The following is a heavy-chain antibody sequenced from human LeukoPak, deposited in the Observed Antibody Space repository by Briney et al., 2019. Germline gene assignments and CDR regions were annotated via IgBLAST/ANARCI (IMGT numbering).Heavy chain of an antibody. CDR2: VRNDGSNE. D-gene: IGHD5-12*01. V-gene: IGHV3-30*02. Sequence: GGSLRLSCAASGFIFSSYAMSWVRQAPGKGLEWVAFVRNDGSNEYYVGSVKGRFTISRDKSKNTLYLQMNSLRAEDTAVYSCAKESDSGYHSEGPKNWGLGTLVTVSS. CDR3: AKESDSGYHSEGPKN. J-gene: IGHJ4*02. CDR1: GFIFSSYA.